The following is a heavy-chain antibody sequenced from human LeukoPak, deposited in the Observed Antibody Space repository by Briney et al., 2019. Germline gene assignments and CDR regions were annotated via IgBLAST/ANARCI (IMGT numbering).Heavy chain of an antibody. D-gene: IGHD6-19*01. V-gene: IGHV1-2*02. CDR1: GYTFTGYY. CDR2: INPNSGGT. Sequence: ASVKVSCEASGYTFTGYYMHWVRQAPGQGLEWMGWINPNSGGTNYAQKFQGRVTMTRDTSISTAYMELSRLRSDDTAVYYCARADEQWLVRRGYYFDYWGRGTLVTVSS. CDR3: ARADEQWLVRRGYYFDY. J-gene: IGHJ4*02.